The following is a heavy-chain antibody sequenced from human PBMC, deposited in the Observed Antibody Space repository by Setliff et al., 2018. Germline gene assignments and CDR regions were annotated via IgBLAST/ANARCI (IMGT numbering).Heavy chain of an antibody. Sequence: SETLSLTCTVSGGSISSGNYYWIWIRQPAGKALEWLGHIFARGSMNYNPSLRSRITISQDTSENQFSLKLTSVTAADTAVYYCARSLGSGSYYNSRPYYSDYWGQGTLVTVSS. CDR2: IFARGSM. CDR3: ARSLGSGSYYNSRPYYSDY. V-gene: IGHV4-61*09. D-gene: IGHD3-10*01. CDR1: GGSISSGNYY. J-gene: IGHJ4*02.